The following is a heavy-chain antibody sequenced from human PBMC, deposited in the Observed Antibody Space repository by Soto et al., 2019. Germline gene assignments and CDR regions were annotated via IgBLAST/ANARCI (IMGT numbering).Heavy chain of an antibody. CDR1: GGSISSGGYY. CDR3: ARGKAEPPYGSGSYYIS. Sequence: KQSQTLSLPCTVSGGSISSGGYYWSWIRQHPGKGLEWIGYIYYSGSTYYNPSLKSRVTISVDTSKNQFSLKLSSVTAADTAVYYCARGKAEPPYGSGSYYISWGQGTLVTVSS. D-gene: IGHD3-10*01. V-gene: IGHV4-31*03. J-gene: IGHJ4*02. CDR2: IYYSGST.